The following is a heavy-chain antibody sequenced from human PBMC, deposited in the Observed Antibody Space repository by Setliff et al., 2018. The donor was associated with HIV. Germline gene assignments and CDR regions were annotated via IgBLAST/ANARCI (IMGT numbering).Heavy chain of an antibody. CDR2: INAGNGNT. CDR1: GYTFTTYT. Sequence: GASVKVSCKASGYTFTTYTMHWVRQAPGQRLEWMGWINAGNGNTGYSQKFQGRVTISRDTSASTVYMELSSLRSEDTAVYYCARDGGETYYSDTSGYYAYWGQGTLVTVSS. J-gene: IGHJ4*02. V-gene: IGHV1-3*01. CDR3: ARDGGETYYSDTSGYYAY. D-gene: IGHD3-22*01.